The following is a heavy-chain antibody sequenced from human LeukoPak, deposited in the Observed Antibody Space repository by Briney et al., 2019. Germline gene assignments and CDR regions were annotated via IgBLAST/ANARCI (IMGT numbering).Heavy chain of an antibody. V-gene: IGHV3-23*01. CDR1: GFPFRRWA. CDR3: ARHYIVVAFDY. CDR2: VSGSCGST. Sequence: GGPVTLSCGASGFPFRRWAMRGLRQAPGKGLDGVSGVSGSCGSTYYAHSVKGRFTISRDNAKKTVYLQMNTFNPEAPAVYYCARHYIVVAFDYWGKGTLVTVCS. D-gene: IGHD1-26*01. J-gene: IGHJ4*02.